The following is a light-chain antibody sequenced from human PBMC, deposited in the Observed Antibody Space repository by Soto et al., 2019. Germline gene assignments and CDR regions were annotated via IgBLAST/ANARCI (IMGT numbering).Light chain of an antibody. CDR2: DVS. Sequence: QSALTQPRSVSGSPGQSVTLSCTGTSSDVGDYIYVSWYQQHPGKAPKLMIYDVSKRPSGVPDRFSGSKSGNTASLTISGLQAADEADYYCCSYAGSYTWVFGGGTKVTVL. CDR1: SSDVGDYIY. J-gene: IGLJ2*01. CDR3: CSYAGSYTWV. V-gene: IGLV2-11*01.